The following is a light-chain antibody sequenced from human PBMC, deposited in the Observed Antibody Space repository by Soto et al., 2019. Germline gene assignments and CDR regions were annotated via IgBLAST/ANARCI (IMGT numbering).Light chain of an antibody. CDR1: SSDVGSYNS. V-gene: IGLV2-14*01. CDR2: EVN. CDR3: SSYRRTSTSSWV. Sequence: QSALTQPASVSGSPGQSIAISCTGTSSDVGSYNSVSWYQQHPGKAPKLIIYEVNNRPSGVSNRFSGSKSGYTASLTISQLQTEDEADYYCSSYRRTSTSSWVFGGGTKLTVL. J-gene: IGLJ3*02.